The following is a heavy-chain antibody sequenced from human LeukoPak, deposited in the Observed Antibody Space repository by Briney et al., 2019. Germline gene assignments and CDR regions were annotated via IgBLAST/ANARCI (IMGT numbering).Heavy chain of an antibody. J-gene: IGHJ4*02. CDR1: GYTFTGYY. V-gene: IGHV1-2*02. CDR3: ARDLYYYDSSAGVDY. Sequence: GASVKVSCKASGYTFTGYYMHWVRQAPGQGLEWMGWINPKSGGTNYAQKFQGRVTMTRDTSISTAYMELSRLRSDDTVVYYCARDLYYYDSSAGVDYWGQGTLVTVSS. CDR2: INPKSGGT. D-gene: IGHD3-22*01.